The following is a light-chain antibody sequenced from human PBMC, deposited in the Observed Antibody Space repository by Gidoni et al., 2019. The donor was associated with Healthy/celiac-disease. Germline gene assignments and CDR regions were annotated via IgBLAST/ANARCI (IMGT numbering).Light chain of an antibody. CDR2: DAS. CDR1: QSISMW. J-gene: IGKJ1*01. CDR3: QQYNSYSWT. Sequence: DIQMTQSPSTLSASVGDRVTITCRASQSISMWLAWYQQKPGKAPKLLIYDASSLESGVPSRFSGSGSGTEFTLTIRSLQPDDFATYYCQQYNSYSWTFXQXTKVEIK. V-gene: IGKV1-5*01.